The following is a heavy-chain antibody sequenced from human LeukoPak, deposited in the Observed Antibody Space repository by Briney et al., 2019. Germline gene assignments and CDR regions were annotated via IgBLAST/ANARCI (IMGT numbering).Heavy chain of an antibody. D-gene: IGHD2-2*01. CDR2: IYSGGST. Sequence: PGGSLRLSCAASGFTVSSNYMSWVRQAPGKGLEWVSVIYSGGSTYYADSVKGRFTISRDNAKNSLYLQMNSLRAEDTAVYYCARRIGSSTSCVDYWGQGTLVTVSS. CDR3: ARRIGSSTSCVDY. CDR1: GFTVSSNY. V-gene: IGHV3-53*01. J-gene: IGHJ4*02.